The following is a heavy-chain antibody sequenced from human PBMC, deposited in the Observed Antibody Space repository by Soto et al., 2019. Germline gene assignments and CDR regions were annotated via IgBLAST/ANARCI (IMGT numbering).Heavy chain of an antibody. V-gene: IGHV3-21*01. D-gene: IGHD6-19*01. CDR2: ISSSSSYI. CDR3: ASRSSGWYSY. J-gene: IGHJ4*02. CDR1: GFTFSSYS. Sequence: GGSLRLSCAASGFTFSSYSMNWVRQAPGKGLEWVSSISSSSSYIYYADSVKGRFTISRDNAKNSLYLQMNSLRAEDTAVYYCASRSSGWYSYWGQGTLVTVSS.